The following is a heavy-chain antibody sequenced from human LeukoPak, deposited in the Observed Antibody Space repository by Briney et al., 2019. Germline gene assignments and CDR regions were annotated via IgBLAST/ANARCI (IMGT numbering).Heavy chain of an antibody. CDR2: IYTSGST. J-gene: IGHJ3*02. Sequence: PSETLSLTCTVSGGSISSYYWSWIRQPAGKGLEWIGRIYTSGSTNFNPSLKSRVTMSVDTSKNQFYLKLSSVTAADTAVYYCARWRVWGHDAFDIWGQGTMVTVSS. CDR3: ARWRVWGHDAFDI. D-gene: IGHD7-27*01. CDR1: GGSISSYY. V-gene: IGHV4-4*07.